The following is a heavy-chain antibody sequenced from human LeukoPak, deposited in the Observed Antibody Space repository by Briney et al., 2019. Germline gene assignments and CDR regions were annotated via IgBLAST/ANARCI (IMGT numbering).Heavy chain of an antibody. D-gene: IGHD1-7*01. CDR2: MNPNSGNT. CDR1: GYTFTSYD. J-gene: IGHJ6*03. Sequence: ASVKVSCKASGYTFTSYDINWVRQATGQGLEWMGWMNPNSGNTGYAQKLQGRVTMTTDTSTSTAYMELRSLRSDDTAVYYCARAAYNWNYYYYYYYYMDVWGKGTTVTVSS. V-gene: IGHV1-8*01. CDR3: ARAAYNWNYYYYYYYYMDV.